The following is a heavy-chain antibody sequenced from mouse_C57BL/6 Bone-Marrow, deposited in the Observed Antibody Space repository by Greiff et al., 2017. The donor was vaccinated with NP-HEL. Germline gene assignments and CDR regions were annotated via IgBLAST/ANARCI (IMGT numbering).Heavy chain of an antibody. CDR2: IDPENGDT. D-gene: IGHD2-5*01. V-gene: IGHV14-4*01. Sequence: EVKVEESGAELVRPGASVKLSCTASGFHIKDDYMHWVKQRPEQGLEWIGWIDPENGDTEYASKFQGKATITADTSSNTAYLQLSSLTSEDTAVYYCTHSNYVLSAYWGQGTLVTVSA. CDR3: THSNYVLSAY. CDR1: GFHIKDDY. J-gene: IGHJ3*01.